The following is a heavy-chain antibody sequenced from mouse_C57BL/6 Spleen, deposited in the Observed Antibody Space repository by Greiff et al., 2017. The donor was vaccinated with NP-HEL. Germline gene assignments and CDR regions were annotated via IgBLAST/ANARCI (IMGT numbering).Heavy chain of an antibody. Sequence: QVQLQQPGAELVKPGASVKLSCKASGYTFTSYWMHWVKQRPGQGLEWIGMIHPNSGSTNYNEKFKSKATLTVDKSSSTAYMQLSSLTSEDSAVYDCARGGIYGSSYDWYFDVWGTGTTVTVSS. V-gene: IGHV1-64*01. J-gene: IGHJ1*03. CDR3: ARGGIYGSSYDWYFDV. CDR1: GYTFTSYW. D-gene: IGHD1-1*01. CDR2: IHPNSGST.